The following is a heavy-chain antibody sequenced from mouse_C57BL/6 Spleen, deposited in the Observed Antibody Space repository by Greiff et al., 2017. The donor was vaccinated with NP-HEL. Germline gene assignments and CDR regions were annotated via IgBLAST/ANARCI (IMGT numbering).Heavy chain of an antibody. D-gene: IGHD2-5*01. V-gene: IGHV5-17*01. CDR2: ISSGSSTI. J-gene: IGHJ1*03. CDR1: GFTFSDYG. Sequence: EVQVVESGGGLVKPGGSLKLSCAASGFTFSDYGMHWVRQAPEKGLEWVAYISSGSSTIYYADTVKGRFTISRDNAKNTLFLQMTSLRSEDTAMYYCARGGYSNHHWYFDVWGTGTTVTVSS. CDR3: ARGGYSNHHWYFDV.